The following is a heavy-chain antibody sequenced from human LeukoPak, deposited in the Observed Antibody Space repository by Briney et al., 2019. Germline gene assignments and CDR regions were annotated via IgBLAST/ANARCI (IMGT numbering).Heavy chain of an antibody. CDR3: AKRGFVIRVILVGFHKEAYYFDS. D-gene: IGHD3-22*01. CDR2: IGDSGGST. V-gene: IGHV3-23*01. CDR1: GITLSNYG. Sequence: GGSLRLSCAVSGITLSNYGMTWVRQAPGKGLEWVAGIGDSGGSTNYADSVKGRFTISRDNSKNTLYLQMSSLRAEDTAVYFCAKRGFVIRVILVGFHKEAYYFDSWGQGALVTVSS. J-gene: IGHJ4*02.